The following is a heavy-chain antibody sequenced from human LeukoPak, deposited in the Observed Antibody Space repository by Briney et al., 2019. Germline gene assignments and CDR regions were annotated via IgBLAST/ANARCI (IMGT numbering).Heavy chain of an antibody. D-gene: IGHD6-13*01. CDR3: VKGRISEDGLDF. Sequence: GGSLRLSCAASGFSFSRSAMTWVRQTPGKGLDWVSSISSSGNTYYADSVKGRFTISRNNSKNMLYLQMNSLRAEDTAVYYCVKGRISEDGLDFWGQGTLVTVSS. CDR1: GFSFSRSA. V-gene: IGHV3-23*01. J-gene: IGHJ4*02. CDR2: ISSSGNT.